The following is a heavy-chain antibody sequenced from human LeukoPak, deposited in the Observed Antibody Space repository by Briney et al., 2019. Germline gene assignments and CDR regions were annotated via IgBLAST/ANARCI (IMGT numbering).Heavy chain of an antibody. CDR2: ISSSTSYI. CDR3: ARQNHYYYYYMDV. Sequence: GGSLRLSCAASGFIFSTYSMNWVRQAPGKGLEWVSSISSSTSYIYYADSVKGRFTISRDNSKNTLYLQMGTLRAEDMAVYYCARQNHYYYYYMDVWGKGTTVSVSS. V-gene: IGHV3-21*01. J-gene: IGHJ6*03. CDR1: GFIFSTYS.